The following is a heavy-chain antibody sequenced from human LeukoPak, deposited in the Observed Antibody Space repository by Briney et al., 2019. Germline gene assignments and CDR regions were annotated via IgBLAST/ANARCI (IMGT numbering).Heavy chain of an antibody. CDR3: ARDSGYVDY. D-gene: IGHD6-19*01. CDR2: IYYSGGS. J-gene: IGHJ4*02. CDR1: GVSISSYY. V-gene: IGHV4-59*01. Sequence: SETLSLTCTVSGVSISSYYWSWTRQPPGKGLKWIGYIYYSGGSNYNPSLKSRVTISVDTSKNQFSLKLSSVTAADTAVYYCARDSGYVDYWGQGTLVTVSS.